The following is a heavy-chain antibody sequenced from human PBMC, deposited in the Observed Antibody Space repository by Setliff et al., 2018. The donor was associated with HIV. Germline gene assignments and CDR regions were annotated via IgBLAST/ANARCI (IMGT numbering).Heavy chain of an antibody. Sequence: SETLSLTCSVSSGSISTYYWNWIRQPPGKRLEWSGYIYYSGSTNYKPSLKSRVTISVDTSTKQFSLKLTSVSTADTAVHYCARSDAYNWFGAFDFWGQGTMVTVSS. J-gene: IGHJ3*01. V-gene: IGHV4-59*01. CDR2: IYYSGST. CDR3: ARSDAYNWFGAFDF. D-gene: IGHD3-16*01. CDR1: SGSISTYY.